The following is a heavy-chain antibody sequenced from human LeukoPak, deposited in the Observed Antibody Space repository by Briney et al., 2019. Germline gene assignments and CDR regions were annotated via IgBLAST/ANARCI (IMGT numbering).Heavy chain of an antibody. J-gene: IGHJ6*02. Sequence: PSETLSLTCAVYGGSFSGYYWSCIRQPPGKGLEWIGEINHSGSTNYNPSLKSRVTISVDTSKNQFSLKLSSVTAADTAVYYCARYPKSSYYYYGMDVWGQGTTVTVSS. V-gene: IGHV4-34*01. CDR1: GGSFSGYY. CDR3: ARYPKSSYYYYGMDV. CDR2: INHSGST.